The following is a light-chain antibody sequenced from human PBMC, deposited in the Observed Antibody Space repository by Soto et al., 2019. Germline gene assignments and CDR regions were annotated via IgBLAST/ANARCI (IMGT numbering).Light chain of an antibody. Sequence: QSALTQAASVSGSPGQSITISCTGTSSDVGGYNYVSWYQQHPGKAPQLMIYDVSSRPSGVSLRFSGSKSGNTASLTISGLHAEDEAYYFCSSFTAITTTRVFGGGTKLTVL. J-gene: IGLJ2*01. V-gene: IGLV2-14*03. CDR1: SSDVGGYNY. CDR2: DVS. CDR3: SSFTAITTTRV.